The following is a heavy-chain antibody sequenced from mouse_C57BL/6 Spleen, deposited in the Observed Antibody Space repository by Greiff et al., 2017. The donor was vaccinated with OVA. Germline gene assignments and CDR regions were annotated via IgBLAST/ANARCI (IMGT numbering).Heavy chain of an antibody. J-gene: IGHJ2*01. Sequence: QVQLQQPGAELVKPGASVKLSCKASGYTFTSYWMHWVKQRPGQGLEWIGMIHPNSGSTNYNEKFKSKATLTVDKSSSTAYMQLSSLTSEDSAVYYCARIDYDGQGYFDYWGQGTTLTVSS. D-gene: IGHD2-4*01. CDR3: ARIDYDGQGYFDY. CDR1: GYTFTSYW. CDR2: IHPNSGST. V-gene: IGHV1-64*01.